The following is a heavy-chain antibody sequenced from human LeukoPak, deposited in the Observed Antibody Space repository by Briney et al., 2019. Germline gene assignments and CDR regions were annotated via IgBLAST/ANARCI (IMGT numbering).Heavy chain of an antibody. D-gene: IGHD3-10*01. Sequence: GGSLRLSCAASGFTVSSNYMSWVRQAPGKGLEWVSVIYTIGSTFYADSVKGRFTISRDNSKNTLYLEMNSVRAEDTAVYSCAKNGEVLSWFDPWGQGTLVTVSS. J-gene: IGHJ5*02. V-gene: IGHV3-53*01. CDR2: IYTIGST. CDR1: GFTVSSNY. CDR3: AKNGEVLSWFDP.